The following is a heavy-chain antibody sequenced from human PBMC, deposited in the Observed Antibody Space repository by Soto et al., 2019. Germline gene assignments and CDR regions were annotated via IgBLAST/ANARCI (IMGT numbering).Heavy chain of an antibody. D-gene: IGHD3-10*01. J-gene: IGHJ6*02. CDR3: ARALFGLITIVRGALPFNYGMDV. CDR2: INPNSGGT. Sequence: ASVKVSCKASGYTFTGYYMHWVRQAPGQGREWMGWINPNSGGTNYAQKFQGRVTMTRDTSISTAYMELSRLRSDDTAAYYCARALFGLITIVRGALPFNYGMDVWGQGTTVTVSS. CDR1: GYTFTGYY. V-gene: IGHV1-2*02.